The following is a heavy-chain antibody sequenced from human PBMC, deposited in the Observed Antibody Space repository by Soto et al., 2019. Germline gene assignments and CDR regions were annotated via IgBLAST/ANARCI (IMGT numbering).Heavy chain of an antibody. CDR3: ARNGLNNYYDSSGYPSPGAFDI. V-gene: IGHV1-18*01. CDR1: GYTFTSYG. D-gene: IGHD3-22*01. J-gene: IGHJ3*02. Sequence: ASVKVSCKASGYTFTSYGISWVRQAPGQGLEWMGWISAYNGNTNYAQKLQGRVTMTTDTSTSTAYMELRSLRSDDTAVYYCARNGLNNYYDSSGYPSPGAFDIWGQGTIVTVSS. CDR2: ISAYNGNT.